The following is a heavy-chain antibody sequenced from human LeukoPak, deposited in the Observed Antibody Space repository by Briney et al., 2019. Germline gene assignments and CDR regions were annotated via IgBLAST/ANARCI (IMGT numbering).Heavy chain of an antibody. V-gene: IGHV4-31*03. CDR2: IYYSGST. Sequence: SQTLSLTCTVPGGSISSGGYYWSWIRQHPGKGLEWIGYIYYSGSTYYNPSLKRRVTISVDTSKNQFSLKLSSVTAADTAVYYCARAAEYSSGWYLFDYWGQGILVTVSA. D-gene: IGHD6-19*01. CDR1: GGSISSGGYY. J-gene: IGHJ4*02. CDR3: ARAAEYSSGWYLFDY.